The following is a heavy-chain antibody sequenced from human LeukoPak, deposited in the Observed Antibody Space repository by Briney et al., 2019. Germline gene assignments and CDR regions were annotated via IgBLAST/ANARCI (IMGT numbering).Heavy chain of an antibody. Sequence: SETLSLTCTVSGGLISRIEYYWSWIRQSPVKGLEWLGHIYHAGTTLYSPHLNNRLTVSVDSSRNQFSLTLNSVTAADTAVYYCASVSVWELATHPGGSSDYWGRGILVTVSS. CDR2: IYHAGTT. CDR3: ASVSVWELATHPGGSSDY. V-gene: IGHV4-30-4*01. CDR1: GGLISRIEYY. J-gene: IGHJ4*02. D-gene: IGHD1-26*01.